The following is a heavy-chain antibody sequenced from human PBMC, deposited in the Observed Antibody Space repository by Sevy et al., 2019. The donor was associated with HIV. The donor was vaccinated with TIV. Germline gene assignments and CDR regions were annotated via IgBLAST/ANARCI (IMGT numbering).Heavy chain of an antibody. CDR1: GFTFSSFA. CDR2: INGRGGSA. Sequence: GGSLRLSCAASGFASGFTFSSFAMSWVRQLPGKGLEWVSTINGRGGSAYYADSVKGRFTLSRDNSNNALFLQMDSLTPEATALSYCARPTPRIAPSSAAFFDSWGHGTLVTVSS. D-gene: IGHD6-6*01. V-gene: IGHV3-23*01. J-gene: IGHJ4*01. CDR3: ARPTPRIAPSSAAFFDS.